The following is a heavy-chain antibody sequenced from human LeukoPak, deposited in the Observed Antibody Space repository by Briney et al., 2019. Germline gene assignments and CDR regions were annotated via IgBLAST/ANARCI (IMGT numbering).Heavy chain of an antibody. CDR1: GYTFTSYA. CDR2: INAGNGNT. CDR3: ASGSYYYDSSGLDY. V-gene: IGHV1-3*01. Sequence: GASVKVSCKASGYTFTSYAMHWVRQAPGQRLEWMGWINAGNGNTKYSQKFQGRVTLTRDTSTSTVFMELSSLRSEDTAVYYCASGSYYYDSSGLDYWGQGTLVTVSS. J-gene: IGHJ4*02. D-gene: IGHD3-22*01.